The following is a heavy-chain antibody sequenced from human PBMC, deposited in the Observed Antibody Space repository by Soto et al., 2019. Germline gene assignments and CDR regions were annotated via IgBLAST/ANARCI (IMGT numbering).Heavy chain of an antibody. J-gene: IGHJ4*02. Sequence: ASVKVSCKVSGHTLTELSIHWVRQAPGKGLEWMGGFDPEDGKAKFAQKFQGRVTVTEDTSTETAYLDLSSLRSEDTAVYHCAIGEWLSTSYFNFWGKGTLVTVSS. CDR1: GHTLTELS. V-gene: IGHV1-24*01. CDR3: AIGEWLSTSYFNF. CDR2: FDPEDGKA. D-gene: IGHD3-3*01.